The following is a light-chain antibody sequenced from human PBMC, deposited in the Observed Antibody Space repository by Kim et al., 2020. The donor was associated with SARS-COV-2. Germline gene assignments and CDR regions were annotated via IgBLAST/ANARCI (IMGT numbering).Light chain of an antibody. CDR3: QQYDSSPGFT. CDR1: QSVSSSY. J-gene: IGKJ3*01. V-gene: IGKV3-20*01. Sequence: PGESATPTCRASQSVSSSYIAWYQQTRGQATSLLMYGATRSATVIPGIVSGSVCRADTLITISRLEPEDSAVYYCQQYDSSPGFTFGAGTKVDIK. CDR2: GAT.